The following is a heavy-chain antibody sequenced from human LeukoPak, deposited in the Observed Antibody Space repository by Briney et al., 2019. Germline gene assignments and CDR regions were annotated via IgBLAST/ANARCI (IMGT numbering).Heavy chain of an antibody. CDR1: GFTFSNYA. CDR3: ARGMLSSAGYHWYYYMDV. CDR2: IDDDGTDT. V-gene: IGHV3-74*01. Sequence: GGSLRLSCAASGFTFSNYAMSWVRQAPGKGPEWVSRIDDDGTDTHYAVSVKGRFTISRDNAKNTLYLQMNSLRGEDTAVYYCARGMLSSAGYHWYYYMDVWGKGAMVTVSS. D-gene: IGHD3-3*01. J-gene: IGHJ6*03.